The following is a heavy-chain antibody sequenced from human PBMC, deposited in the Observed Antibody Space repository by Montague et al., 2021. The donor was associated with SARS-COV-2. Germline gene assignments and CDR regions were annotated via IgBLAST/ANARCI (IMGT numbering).Heavy chain of an antibody. D-gene: IGHD1-14*01. Sequence: SLRLSCAASGFTFSGHAMSWVRQAPGKGLEWVTAISNDAENTYFADSVRGRFAVSRDNSKNTLYLEMHSLGAGDTATYYCARDRPAGNHYLGYFQYWGRGTLVSVSS. CDR3: ARDRPAGNHYLGYFQY. CDR1: GFTFSGHA. CDR2: ISNDAENT. V-gene: IGHV3-23*01. J-gene: IGHJ1*01.